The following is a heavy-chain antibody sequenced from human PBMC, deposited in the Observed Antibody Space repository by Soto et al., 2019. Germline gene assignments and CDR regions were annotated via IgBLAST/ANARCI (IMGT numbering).Heavy chain of an antibody. CDR3: ARARIQLWLRYYYYYMDV. CDR2: INHSGST. Sequence: SETLSLTCAVYGGSFSGYYWSWIRQPPGKGLEWIGEINHSGSTNYNPSLKSRVTISVDTSKNQFSLKLNSVTAADTAVYYCARARIQLWLRYYYYYMDVWGKGTTVTVSS. CDR1: GGSFSGYY. J-gene: IGHJ6*03. V-gene: IGHV4-34*01. D-gene: IGHD5-18*01.